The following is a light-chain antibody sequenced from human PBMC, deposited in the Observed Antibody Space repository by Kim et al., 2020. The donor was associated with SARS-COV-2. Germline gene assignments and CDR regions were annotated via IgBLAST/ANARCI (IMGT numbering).Light chain of an antibody. CDR1: SGHSSYA. J-gene: IGLJ1*01. V-gene: IGLV4-69*01. Sequence: ASVKLTCTPSSGHSSYAIAWHQQQPEKGPRYLMKLNSDGSHSKGDGIPDRFSGSSSGAERYLTISSLQSEDEADYYCQTWGTGIRVFGTGTKVTVL. CDR3: QTWGTGIRV. CDR2: LNSDGSH.